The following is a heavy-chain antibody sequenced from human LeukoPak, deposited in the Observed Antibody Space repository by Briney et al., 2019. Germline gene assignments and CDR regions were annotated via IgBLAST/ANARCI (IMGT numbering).Heavy chain of an antibody. CDR3: ARPTSIIPASNIYYYYYAMDV. Sequence: ASVKVSCKASGYTFTSYYMHWVRQAPGQGLEWMGIINPSGGTATYAQKFQGRVTMTRDTSTSTVYMELSSLSSEDTAVYYCARPTSIIPASNIYYYYYAMDVWGQGTTVTVTS. CDR1: GYTFTSYY. CDR2: INPSGGTA. D-gene: IGHD2-2*01. V-gene: IGHV1-46*01. J-gene: IGHJ6*02.